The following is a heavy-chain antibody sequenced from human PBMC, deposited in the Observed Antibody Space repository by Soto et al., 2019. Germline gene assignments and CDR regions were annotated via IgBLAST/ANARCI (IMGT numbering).Heavy chain of an antibody. V-gene: IGHV4-34*01. CDR3: ARGLCFAYLGGVCRGWFDP. CDR2: INHSGST. J-gene: IGHJ5*02. CDR1: GGSFSGYY. D-gene: IGHD2-8*02. Sequence: SETLSLTCAVYGGSFSGYYWSWIRQPPGKGLEWIGEINHSGSTNYNPSLKSRVTISVDTSKNQFSLKLSSVTAADTAVYYCARGLCFAYLGGVCRGWFDPWAQETLVPVSS.